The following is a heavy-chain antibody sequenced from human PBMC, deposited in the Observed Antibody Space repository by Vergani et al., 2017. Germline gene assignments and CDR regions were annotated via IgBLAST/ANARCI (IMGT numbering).Heavy chain of an antibody. D-gene: IGHD3-3*01. CDR3: ARDLVYDFWSGGPPDY. J-gene: IGHJ4*02. Sequence: EVQLVESGGGLIQPGGSLRLSCAASGFTVSSNYMSWVRQAPGKGLEWVSVIYSGGSTYYADSVKGRFTISRDNSKNKLYLQMNSLRAEDTSVYYCARDLVYDFWSGGPPDYWGQGTLVTVSS. CDR2: IYSGGST. V-gene: IGHV3-53*01. CDR1: GFTVSSNY.